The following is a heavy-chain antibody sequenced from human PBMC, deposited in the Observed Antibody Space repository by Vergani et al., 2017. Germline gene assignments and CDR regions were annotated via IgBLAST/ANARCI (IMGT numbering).Heavy chain of an antibody. CDR2: ISAYNGNT. CDR1: GYTFTSYG. CDR3: ARSPTFGGVIVKYYYYYGMDV. J-gene: IGHJ6*02. D-gene: IGHD3-16*02. V-gene: IGHV1-18*01. Sequence: QVQLVQSGAEVKKPGASVKVSCKASGYTFTSYGISWVRQAPGQGLEWMGWISAYNGNTNYAQKLQGRGTMTTDTSTSTAYMELRSLRSDDTAVYYCARSPTFGGVIVKYYYYYGMDVWGQGTTVTVSS.